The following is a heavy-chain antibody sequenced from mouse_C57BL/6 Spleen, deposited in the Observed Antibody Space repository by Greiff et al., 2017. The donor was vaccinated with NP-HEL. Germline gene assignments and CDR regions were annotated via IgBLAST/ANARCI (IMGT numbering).Heavy chain of an antibody. V-gene: IGHV1-4*01. CDR3: ARREYYSNYEEAMDY. J-gene: IGHJ4*01. CDR2: INPSSGYT. Sequence: QVQLQQSGAELARPGASVKMSCKASGYTFTRYTLHWVKQRPGQGLEWIGYINPSSGYTKYIQKFKDKATLTADKSSSTAYMQLSSLTSEDSAVYYCARREYYSNYEEAMDYWGQGTSVTVSS. CDR1: GYTFTRYT. D-gene: IGHD2-5*01.